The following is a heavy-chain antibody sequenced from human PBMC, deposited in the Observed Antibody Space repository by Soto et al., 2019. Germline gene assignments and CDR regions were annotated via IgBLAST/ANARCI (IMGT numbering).Heavy chain of an antibody. J-gene: IGHJ4*02. CDR1: GGSFSGYY. V-gene: IGHV4-34*01. CDR3: AGARRRDGYNYRAY. CDR2: INHSGST. D-gene: IGHD5-12*01. Sequence: PSETPSLTCAVYGGSFSGYYWSWIRQPPGKGLEWIGEINHSGSTNYNPSLKSRVTISVDTSKNQFSLKLSSVTAADTAVYYCAGARRRDGYNYRAYWGQGTLVTVS.